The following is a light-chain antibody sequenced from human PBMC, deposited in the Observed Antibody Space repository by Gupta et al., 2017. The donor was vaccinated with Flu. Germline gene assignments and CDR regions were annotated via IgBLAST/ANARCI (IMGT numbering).Light chain of an antibody. CDR3: QQYKSWWT. Sequence: DIQITQSPSTLSASVGDRVTITCRASQSINTWLAWYQQRPGKPPNLLIYQASSLGRGVPSRFSGSGSGTDFTLTISSLQPDDSATYYCQQYKSWWTFGQGTKVQIK. V-gene: IGKV1-5*03. J-gene: IGKJ1*01. CDR1: QSINTW. CDR2: QAS.